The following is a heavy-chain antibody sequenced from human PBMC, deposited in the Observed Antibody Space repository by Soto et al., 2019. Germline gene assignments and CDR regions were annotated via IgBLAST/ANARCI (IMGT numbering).Heavy chain of an antibody. J-gene: IGHJ5*02. Sequence: GGSLRLSCAISGFSVSSNYLSWVRQAPGKGLEWVSVHYSGGSTYYADSVQGRFTISRDKSNNTLYLQMRRVRAKDTAVYFCARHRHPRGTVGATSPLDPWGQGTQVTVSS. CDR2: HYSGGST. CDR3: ARHRHPRGTVGATSPLDP. D-gene: IGHD1-26*01. V-gene: IGHV3-53*01. CDR1: GFSVSSNY.